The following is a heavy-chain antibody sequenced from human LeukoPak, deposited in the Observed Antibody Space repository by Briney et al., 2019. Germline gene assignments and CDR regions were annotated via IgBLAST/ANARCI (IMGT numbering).Heavy chain of an antibody. J-gene: IGHJ4*02. V-gene: IGHV4-39*01. CDR3: ARPRLISYYFDY. CDR1: GGSISSSSYY. D-gene: IGHD3-16*02. Sequence: SETLSLTCTVSGGSISSSSYYWGWIRQPPGKGLEWIGSIYYSGSTYYNPSLSSRVTISVDTSKNQFSLKLSSVTAADTAVYYCARPRLISYYFDYWGQGTLVTVSS. CDR2: IYYSGST.